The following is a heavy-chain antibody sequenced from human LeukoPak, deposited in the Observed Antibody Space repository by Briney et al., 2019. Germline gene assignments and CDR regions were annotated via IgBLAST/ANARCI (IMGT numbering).Heavy chain of an antibody. CDR3: AKSLKLELMMAYYYYGMDV. Sequence: GRSLRLSCAASGFTFSSYGMHWVRQAPGKGLEWVAVISYDGSNKYYADSVKGRVTISRDNSKNTLYLQMNSLRAEDTAVYYCAKSLKLELMMAYYYYGMDVWGQGTTVTVSS. V-gene: IGHV3-30*18. D-gene: IGHD1-7*01. J-gene: IGHJ6*02. CDR2: ISYDGSNK. CDR1: GFTFSSYG.